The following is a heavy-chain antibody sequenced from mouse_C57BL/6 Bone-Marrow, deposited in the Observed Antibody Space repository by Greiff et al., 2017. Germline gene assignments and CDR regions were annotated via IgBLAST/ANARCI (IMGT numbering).Heavy chain of an antibody. CDR2: IYPGDGDT. J-gene: IGHJ4*01. V-gene: IGHV1-82*01. D-gene: IGHD2-4*01. Sequence: QVQLQQSGPELVKPGASVKISCKASGYAFSSSWMNWVKQRPGKGLEWIGRIYPGDGDTNYNGKFKGKATLTAYNSSSTAYMQLSSLTSEDSAVYFCARQIYYDYDDYAMDYWGQGTSVTVSS. CDR3: ARQIYYDYDDYAMDY. CDR1: GYAFSSSW.